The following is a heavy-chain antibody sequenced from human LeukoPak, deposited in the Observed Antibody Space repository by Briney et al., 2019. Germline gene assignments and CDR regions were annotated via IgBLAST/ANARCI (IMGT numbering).Heavy chain of an antibody. V-gene: IGHV3-23*01. CDR3: AKNGCGGDCYGDY. Sequence: KPGGSLRLSCAASGFTFSSYAMSWVRQAPGKGLEWVSAISGSGGSTYYADSVKGRFTTSRDNSENTLYLQMNSLRAEDTAVYYCAKNGCGGDCYGDYWGQGTLVTVSS. D-gene: IGHD2-21*02. J-gene: IGHJ4*02. CDR1: GFTFSSYA. CDR2: ISGSGGST.